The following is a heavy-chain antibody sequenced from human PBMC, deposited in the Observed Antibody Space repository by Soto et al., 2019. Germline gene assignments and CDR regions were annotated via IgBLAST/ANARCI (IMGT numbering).Heavy chain of an antibody. D-gene: IGHD5-12*01. V-gene: IGHV4-30-4*01. CDR1: GGSISSGDYY. J-gene: IGHJ4*02. CDR2: IYYSGST. CDR3: ARCPRYSGYDFDY. Sequence: TSETLSLTCTVSGGSISSGDYYWSWIRQPPGKGLEWIGYIYYSGSTYYNPSLKSRVTISVDTTKNQFSLKLSSVTAADTAVYYCARCPRYSGYDFDYWGQGTLVTVSS.